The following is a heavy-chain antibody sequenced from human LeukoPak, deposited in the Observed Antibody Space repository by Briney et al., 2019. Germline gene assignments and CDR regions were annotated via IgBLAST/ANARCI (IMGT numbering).Heavy chain of an antibody. Sequence: ASVKVSCKASGYTFTSYEINRVRQAAGPGLEWMGWMFPNSGNPGYAQKFQGRVTMTRITSIVTAYMELSSLRSEDTAVYYCAGGLPLGYYYGMVVWGQGTGVSV. CDR3: AGGLPLGYYYGMVV. J-gene: IGHJ6*02. CDR2: MFPNSGNP. V-gene: IGHV1-8*01. CDR1: GYTFTSYE.